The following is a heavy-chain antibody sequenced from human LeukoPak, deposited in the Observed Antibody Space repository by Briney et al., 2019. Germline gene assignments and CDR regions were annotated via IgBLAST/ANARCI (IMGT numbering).Heavy chain of an antibody. CDR3: ARDPHTSNQPDY. D-gene: IGHD2-2*01. CDR2: IYKSGSP. V-gene: IGHV4-59*12. CDR1: GGSISTYY. Sequence: SETLSLTCTVSGGSISTYYCSWIRQPPGKGLEWIGEIYKSGSPNYNPSLRSRVAISEDKFKNQFLLKLTSVTAADTAVYYCARDPHTSNQPDYWGQGTLVTVSS. J-gene: IGHJ4*02.